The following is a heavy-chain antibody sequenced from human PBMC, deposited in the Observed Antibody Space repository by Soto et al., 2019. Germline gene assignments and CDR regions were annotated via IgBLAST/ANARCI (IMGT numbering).Heavy chain of an antibody. CDR3: ARARYCSSTSCYQYYYYYMDV. V-gene: IGHV1-46*01. CDR2: INPSGGST. D-gene: IGHD2-2*01. Sequence: ASVKVSCKACGDTFTSYYMHWVRQAPGQGLEWMGIINPSGGSTSYAQKFQGRVTMTRNTSISTAYMELSSLRSEDTAVYYCARARYCSSTSCYQYYYYYMDVWGKGTTLTVSS. CDR1: GDTFTSYY. J-gene: IGHJ6*03.